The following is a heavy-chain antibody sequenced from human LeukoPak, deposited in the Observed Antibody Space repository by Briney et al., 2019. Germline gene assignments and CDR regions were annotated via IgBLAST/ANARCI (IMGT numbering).Heavy chain of an antibody. Sequence: ASVKLSCKASGYTFTGYYMHWVRQAPGHGLEWMGWINPNSGGTNYAQKFQGRVTMTRDTSSSTANMELSRLRSDDTAVYYCARGERITIFGVVIIRNYYGMDVWGQGTTVTVSS. CDR1: GYTFTGYY. CDR3: ARGERITIFGVVIIRNYYGMDV. D-gene: IGHD3-3*01. J-gene: IGHJ6*02. V-gene: IGHV1-2*02. CDR2: INPNSGGT.